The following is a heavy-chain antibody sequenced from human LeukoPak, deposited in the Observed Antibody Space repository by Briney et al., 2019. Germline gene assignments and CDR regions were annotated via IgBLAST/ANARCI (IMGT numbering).Heavy chain of an antibody. CDR2: IRYDGSNK. Sequence: GGSLRLSCAASGFTFSSYGMHWVRQAPGKGLEWVAFIRYDGSNKYYADSVKGRFTISRDNSKNTLYLQMNSLRAEDTAVYYCARDREYTDYLHNWFDPWGQGTLVTVSS. CDR3: ARDREYTDYLHNWFDP. D-gene: IGHD4-11*01. CDR1: GFTFSSYG. V-gene: IGHV3-30*02. J-gene: IGHJ5*02.